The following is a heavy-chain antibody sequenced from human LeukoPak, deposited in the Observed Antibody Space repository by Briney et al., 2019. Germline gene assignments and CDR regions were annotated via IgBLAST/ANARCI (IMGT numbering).Heavy chain of an antibody. CDR2: IYYGGST. CDR3: ARNYWYFDL. V-gene: IGHV4-59*08. Sequence: SETLSLTCTVSGGSISSYYWSWIRQPPGKGLEWIGYIYYGGSTNYNPSLKSRVTISVDTSKNQFSLKLSSVAAADTAVYYCARNYWYFDLWGRGTLVTVSS. CDR1: GGSISSYY. J-gene: IGHJ2*01.